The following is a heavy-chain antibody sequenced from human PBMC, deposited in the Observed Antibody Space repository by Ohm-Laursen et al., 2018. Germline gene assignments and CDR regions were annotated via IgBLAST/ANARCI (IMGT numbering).Heavy chain of an antibody. D-gene: IGHD6-13*01. CDR1: GFTIDDYT. CDR2: ISWNSGSI. V-gene: IGHV3-9*01. CDR3: AKAPSSSSSYGMDV. J-gene: IGHJ6*02. Sequence: SLRLSCAASGFTIDDYTMHWVRQVPGKGLEWVSGISWNSGSIDHAASVKGRFTISRDNAKNSLYLQMNSLRAEDTALYYCAKAPSSSSSYGMDVWGQGTTVTVSS.